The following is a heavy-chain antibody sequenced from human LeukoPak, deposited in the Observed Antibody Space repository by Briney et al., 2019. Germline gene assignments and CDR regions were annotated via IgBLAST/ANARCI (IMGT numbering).Heavy chain of an antibody. CDR2: FSATDGSA. V-gene: IGHV3-23*01. Sequence: GGSLRLSCAASGFTFSIYAMTWVRRAPGKGLEWVADFSATDGSAQYAESVKGRFTISRDNSKHTLYLQMNRMRAEDTAVYYCAKARIEALGTGAFDVWGQGTMVSVSS. CDR1: GFTFSIYA. D-gene: IGHD6-13*01. J-gene: IGHJ3*01. CDR3: AKARIEALGTGAFDV.